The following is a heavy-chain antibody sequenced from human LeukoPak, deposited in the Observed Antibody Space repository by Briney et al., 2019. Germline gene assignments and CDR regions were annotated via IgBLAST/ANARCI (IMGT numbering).Heavy chain of an antibody. Sequence: SETLSLTCTVSGGSIYSYYWGWIRQPPGKGLEWIGYIYYRGTINYSPSLKSRVALSMDTSNHPFSLNLSSVTAADTAVYYCARAHYSGSYSYYNRAFDYWGQGILVTVSS. CDR2: IYYRGTI. CDR1: GGSIYSYY. D-gene: IGHD3-10*01. CDR3: ARAHYSGSYSYYNRAFDY. J-gene: IGHJ4*02. V-gene: IGHV4-59*01.